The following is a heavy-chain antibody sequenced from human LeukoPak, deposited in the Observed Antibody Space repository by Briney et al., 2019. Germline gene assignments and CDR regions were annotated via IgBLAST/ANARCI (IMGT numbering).Heavy chain of an antibody. CDR2: ISYDGRRK. J-gene: IGHJ3*02. D-gene: IGHD6-19*01. CDR3: AKDQQWLDPDAFDI. Sequence: GGSLRLSCVASGFRLSGYAIHWVRQAPGKGLEWVALISYDGRRKDYADSVKGRFTIDRDNSKNTVYLQMNSLRAEDTAVYYCAKDQQWLDPDAFDIWGQGTMVTVSS. V-gene: IGHV3-30*04. CDR1: GFRLSGYA.